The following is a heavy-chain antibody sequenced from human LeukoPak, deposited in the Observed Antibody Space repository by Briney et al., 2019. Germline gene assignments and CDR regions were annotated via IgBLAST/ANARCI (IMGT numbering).Heavy chain of an antibody. J-gene: IGHJ3*02. V-gene: IGHV3-49*04. CDR1: GFTFGDYA. CDR3: TREGLLWFGEEPHDAFDI. Sequence: GGSLRLSCTASGFTFGDYAMSWVRQAPGKGLEWVGFIRSKAYGGTTEYAASVKGRFTISRDDSKSNAYLQMNSLKTEDTAVYYCTREGLLWFGEEPHDAFDIWGQGTMVTVSS. D-gene: IGHD3-10*01. CDR2: IRSKAYGGTT.